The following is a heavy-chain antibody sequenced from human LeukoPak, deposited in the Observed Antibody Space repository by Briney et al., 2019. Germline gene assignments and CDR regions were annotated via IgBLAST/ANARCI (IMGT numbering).Heavy chain of an antibody. V-gene: IGHV4-38-2*02. CDR2: IYHSGST. D-gene: IGHD3-22*01. J-gene: IGHJ4*02. CDR3: ARSSGYMSY. CDR1: HYSISSNYY. Sequence: PLETLSLTCTVSHYSISSNYYWGWIRQPPGKGLEWIGSIYHSGSTYYNPSLKSRVTISVDTSKNQFSLKLTSVTAADTAVYYCARSSGYMSYWGQGTLVTVSS.